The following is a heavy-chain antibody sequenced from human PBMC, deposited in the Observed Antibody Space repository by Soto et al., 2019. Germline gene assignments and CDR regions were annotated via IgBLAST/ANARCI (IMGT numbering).Heavy chain of an antibody. Sequence: PGGSLRLSCAASGFTFSTYWMSWVRQAPGKGLEWVANIKGDGSDKFYVDPVKGRFTISRDNARNSLNLQMNSLRADDTAVYYCARSRGWRDAFDIWGQGTMVT. J-gene: IGHJ3*02. CDR3: ARSRGWRDAFDI. CDR2: IKGDGSDK. V-gene: IGHV3-7*01. D-gene: IGHD2-15*01. CDR1: GFTFSTYW.